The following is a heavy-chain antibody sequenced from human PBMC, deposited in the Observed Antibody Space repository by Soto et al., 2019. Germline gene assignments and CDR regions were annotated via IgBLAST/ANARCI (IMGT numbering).Heavy chain of an antibody. V-gene: IGHV3-21*01. CDR2: ISSSSSYI. J-gene: IGHJ6*02. CDR1: GFTFSSYS. Sequence: PGGSLRLSCAASGFTFSSYSMNWVRQAPGKGLEWVSSISSSSSYIYYADSVKGRFTISRDNAKNSLYLQMNSLRAEDTAVYYCARVLERGHQGGLRFSYGMAAWGQGTTVTVSS. D-gene: IGHD3-3*01. CDR3: ARVLERGHQGGLRFSYGMAA.